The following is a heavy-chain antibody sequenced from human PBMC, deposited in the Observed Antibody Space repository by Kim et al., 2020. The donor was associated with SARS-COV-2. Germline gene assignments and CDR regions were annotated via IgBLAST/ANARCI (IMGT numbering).Heavy chain of an antibody. V-gene: IGHV1-2*06. J-gene: IGHJ6*02. CDR3: ARGLYDFWSGPSPYYDGMDV. CDR1: GYTFTGYY. D-gene: IGHD3-3*01. Sequence: ASVKVSCKASGYTFTGYYMHWVRQAPGQGLEWMGRINPNSGGTNYAQKFQGRVTMTRDTSISTAYMELSRLRSDDTAVYYCARGLYDFWSGPSPYYDGMDVWGQGTTVTVSS. CDR2: INPNSGGT.